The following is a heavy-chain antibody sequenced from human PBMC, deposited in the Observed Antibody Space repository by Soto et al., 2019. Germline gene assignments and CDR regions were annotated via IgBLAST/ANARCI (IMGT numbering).Heavy chain of an antibody. CDR2: TKQDESEK. CDR3: VREGDSGFFS. J-gene: IGHJ5*02. CDR1: GFTFGDYW. Sequence: EVHLVESGGGLVQPGGSLRLSCSTSGFTFGDYWMSWVRQAPGKRLEWVANTKQDESEKYYVGSVRGRFTISRDNAKNSLYLQMNSLRAEDTAVYLCVREGDSGFFSWGQGTLVSVSS. D-gene: IGHD6-25*01. V-gene: IGHV3-7*01.